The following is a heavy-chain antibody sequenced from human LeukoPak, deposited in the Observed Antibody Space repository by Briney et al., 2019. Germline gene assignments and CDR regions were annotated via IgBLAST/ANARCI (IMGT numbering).Heavy chain of an antibody. J-gene: IGHJ4*02. Sequence: GGSLRLSCAASVFTFSSYEMNWVRQAPGKGLEWVSYISSSGSTIYYADSVKGRFTISRDNAKNALSLKMNRLRAEDTDVYYCESTPMYCSGGSCYSDWGQGTMVSVCS. CDR2: ISSSGSTI. CDR1: VFTFSSYE. CDR3: ESTPMYCSGGSCYSD. D-gene: IGHD2-15*01. V-gene: IGHV3-48*03.